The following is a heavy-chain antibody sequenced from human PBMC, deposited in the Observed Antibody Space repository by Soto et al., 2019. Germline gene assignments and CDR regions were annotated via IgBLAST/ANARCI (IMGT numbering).Heavy chain of an antibody. Sequence: EVQLSESGGGLVQPGGSLRLSCAASGFTFNRYGMSWVRQAPGKGLEWVSAISGSGDSTYYADSVKGRFTISSDSSNNPLYLPMTNLRADDTALYFCVKLRLELLYLDSWGLGALVIVSS. CDR2: ISGSGDST. CDR3: VKLRLELLYLDS. D-gene: IGHD1-7*01. J-gene: IGHJ4*02. V-gene: IGHV3-23*01. CDR1: GFTFNRYG.